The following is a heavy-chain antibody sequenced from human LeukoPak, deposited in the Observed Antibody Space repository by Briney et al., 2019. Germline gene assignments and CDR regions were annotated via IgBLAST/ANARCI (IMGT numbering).Heavy chain of an antibody. D-gene: IGHD6-13*01. Sequence: PSETLSLTCTVSGGSISSYYWSWIRQPPGKGLGWIGYIYYSGSTNYNPSLRSRVTISVDTSKNQFSLKLSSVTAADTAVYYCARGLYSSSWYYSGYYFDYWGQGTLVTVSS. V-gene: IGHV4-59*01. CDR2: IYYSGST. J-gene: IGHJ4*02. CDR3: ARGLYSSSWYYSGYYFDY. CDR1: GGSISSYY.